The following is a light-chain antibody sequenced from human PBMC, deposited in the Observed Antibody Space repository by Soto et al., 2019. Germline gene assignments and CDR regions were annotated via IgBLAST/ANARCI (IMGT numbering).Light chain of an antibody. J-gene: IGKJ1*01. CDR3: QQYGTSPWT. Sequence: EIVLTQSPGTLSLSPGERATLSCRASQTISSRHLAWYQHKPGQAPRVVVYGTSSRASGIPDRFTGSGSGADFNLTINGLEPDDFAVYYCQQYGTSPWTFGQGTRLEIK. CDR2: GTS. CDR1: QTISSRH. V-gene: IGKV3-20*01.